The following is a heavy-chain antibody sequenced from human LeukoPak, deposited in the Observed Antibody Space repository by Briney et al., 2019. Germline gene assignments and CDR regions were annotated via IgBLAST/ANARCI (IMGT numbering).Heavy chain of an antibody. CDR2: IYYSGST. CDR3: ARVSGYDWESFYDY. J-gene: IGHJ4*02. Sequence: SETLSLTCTVSGGSISSYYWSWIRQPPGKGLEWIGFIYYSGSTNYNPSLKSRVTISVDTSKKQLSLKLRSVTAADTAVYYCARVSGYDWESFYDYWGQGTLVTVSS. V-gene: IGHV4-59*01. CDR1: GGSISSYY. D-gene: IGHD5-12*01.